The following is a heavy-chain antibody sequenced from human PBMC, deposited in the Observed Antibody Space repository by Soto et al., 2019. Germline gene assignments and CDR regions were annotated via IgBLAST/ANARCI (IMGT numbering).Heavy chain of an antibody. Sequence: PSETLSLTCTVSGGSISSGDYYWSWIRQPTGKGLEWIGYIYYSGSTYYNPSLKSRVTISVDTSKNQFSLKLSSVTAADTAVYYCARVAAAGSYYYYYGMDVWGQGTTVTVSS. CDR2: IYYSGST. CDR1: GGSISSGDYY. D-gene: IGHD6-13*01. CDR3: ARVAAAGSYYYYYGMDV. V-gene: IGHV4-30-4*01. J-gene: IGHJ6*02.